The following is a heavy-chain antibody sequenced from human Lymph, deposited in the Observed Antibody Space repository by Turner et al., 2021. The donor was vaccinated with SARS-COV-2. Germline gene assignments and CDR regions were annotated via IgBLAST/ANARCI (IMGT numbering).Heavy chain of an antibody. Sequence: QVQLVESGGGVVQPGRSLRPSCAASGFTFNKYPMHWVRQAPGKGLEWVAVISDDGSNKYYADSVKGRFTISRDNSKNTLYLQMNSLRAEDTAVYYCARDSSGSGTLDYWGQGTLVTVSS. CDR3: ARDSSGSGTLDY. D-gene: IGHD3-10*01. V-gene: IGHV3-30-3*01. CDR1: GFTFNKYP. J-gene: IGHJ4*02. CDR2: ISDDGSNK.